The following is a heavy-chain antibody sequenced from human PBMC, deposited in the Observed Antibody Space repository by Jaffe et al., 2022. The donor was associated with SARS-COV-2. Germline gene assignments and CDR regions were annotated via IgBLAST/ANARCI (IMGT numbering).Heavy chain of an antibody. D-gene: IGHD6-19*01. CDR3: TTVAGLPGPINDAFDI. Sequence: EVQLVESGGGLVQPGGSLKLSCAASGFTFSGSAMHWVRQASGKGLEWVGRIRSKANSYATAYAASVKGRFTISRDDSKNTAYLQMNSLKTEDTAVYYCTTVAGLPGPINDAFDIWGQGTMVTVSS. J-gene: IGHJ3*02. CDR2: IRSKANSYAT. V-gene: IGHV3-73*02. CDR1: GFTFSGSA.